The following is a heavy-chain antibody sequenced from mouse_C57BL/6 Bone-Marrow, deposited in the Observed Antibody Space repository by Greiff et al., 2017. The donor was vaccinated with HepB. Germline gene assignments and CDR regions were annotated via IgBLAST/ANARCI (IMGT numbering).Heavy chain of an antibody. J-gene: IGHJ4*01. Sequence: VQLQQSGPELVRPGASVKISCKAPGYTFTSHWMQWVSQRPGQGLEWIGEIFPGSGSTYYTEKFKGPATLTVDTSSSTAYMQLSSLTAEDSAVYFCARVASNYDMDYWGQGTSVTVSS. CDR3: ARVASNYDMDY. D-gene: IGHD1-1*01. CDR2: IFPGSGST. CDR1: GYTFTSHW. V-gene: IGHV1-56*01.